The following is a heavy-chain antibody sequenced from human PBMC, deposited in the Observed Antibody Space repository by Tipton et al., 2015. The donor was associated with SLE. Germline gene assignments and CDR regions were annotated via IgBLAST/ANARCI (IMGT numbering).Heavy chain of an antibody. CDR2: TYDGSDD. V-gene: IGHV3-30*19. CDR1: GFTFSSYG. CDR3: VKVGFGGYGPDY. D-gene: IGHD6-19*01. J-gene: IGHJ4*02. Sequence: RSLRLSCAASGFTFSSYGMHWVRQSPGRGLELVTFTYDGSDDYYSDSVKGLFTISRDNSRNTLYLQMNSLSAEDTAIYYCVKVGFGGYGPDYWGQGTLVTVSS.